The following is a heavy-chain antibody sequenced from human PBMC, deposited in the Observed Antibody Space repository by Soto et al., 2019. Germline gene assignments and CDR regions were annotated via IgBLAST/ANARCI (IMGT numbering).Heavy chain of an antibody. CDR1: GFTVSSHA. CDR3: APHVSCSGGSCQYDTVAI. D-gene: IGHD2-15*01. Sequence: EVQVLESGGGLVQPGGSLRLSCEGSGFTVSSHAMTWIRQAPGKGPEWVSTVTADGGTYYADSVNGRFAMSRDTSENTLYLQMNSLGAEDTAAYYCAPHVSCSGGSCQYDTVAIRGQGTMVTVSS. CDR2: VTADGGT. V-gene: IGHV3-23*01. J-gene: IGHJ3*02.